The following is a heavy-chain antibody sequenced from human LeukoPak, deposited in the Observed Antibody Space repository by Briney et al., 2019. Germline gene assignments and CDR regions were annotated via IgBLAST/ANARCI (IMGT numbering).Heavy chain of an antibody. V-gene: IGHV4-4*07. CDR2: IHTSGST. D-gene: IGHD3-22*01. CDR1: GGSISSYY. J-gene: IGHJ4*02. CDR3: ARDRYYYDSSARYFDY. Sequence: SEALSLTCAVSGGSISSYYWSWIRQPAGKGLEWIGRIHTSGSTNYSPSLKSRVTMSVDTSKNQFSLKLSSVTAADTAVYYCARDRYYYDSSARYFDYWGQGTLVTVSS.